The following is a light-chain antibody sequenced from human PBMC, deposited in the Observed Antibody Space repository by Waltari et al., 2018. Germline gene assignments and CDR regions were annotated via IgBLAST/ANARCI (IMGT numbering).Light chain of an antibody. CDR3: QQGDGFHPIT. Sequence: MGMTQSPSSVSASVGDRVTITCRASQDISSWLAWYQQKPGQAPRLLIYAVSILHSGVPSRFSGSGSGTDFTLTITSLQPEDFAIYYCQQGDGFHPITFGQGTRLE. V-gene: IGKV1-12*01. CDR2: AVS. J-gene: IGKJ5*01. CDR1: QDISSW.